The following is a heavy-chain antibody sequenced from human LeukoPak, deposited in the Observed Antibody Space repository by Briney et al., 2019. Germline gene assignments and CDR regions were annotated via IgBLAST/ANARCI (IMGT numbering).Heavy chain of an antibody. J-gene: IGHJ4*02. CDR1: GFTFSNAW. D-gene: IGHD3-22*01. V-gene: IGHV3-15*05. Sequence: GGSLRLSCAASGFTFSNAWMSWVRQAPGKGLEWVGRIKSKTDDGTTDYAAPVKGRFTISRDDSKNTLYLQMNSLGAEDTAVYYCARDSHYYDSRGSQFSRLDYWGQGTLVTVSS. CDR2: IKSKTDDGTT. CDR3: ARDSHYYDSRGSQFSRLDY.